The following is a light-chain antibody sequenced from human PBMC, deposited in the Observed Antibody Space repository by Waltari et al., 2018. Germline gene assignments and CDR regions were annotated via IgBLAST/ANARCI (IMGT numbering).Light chain of an antibody. CDR3: QSYDSSLSVVV. CDR2: GNS. CDR1: SSTIGAGYD. V-gene: IGLV1-40*01. Sequence: QSVLTQPPSVSGAPGQRVTISCTGSSSTIGAGYDVHGYQQLPGTAPQPLIYGNSNRPSGVPDRFSGSKSGTSASLAITGLQAEDEADYYCQSYDSSLSVVVFGGGTKLTVL. J-gene: IGLJ2*01.